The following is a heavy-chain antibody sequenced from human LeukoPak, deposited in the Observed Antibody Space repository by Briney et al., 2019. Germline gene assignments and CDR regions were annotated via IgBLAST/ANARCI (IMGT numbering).Heavy chain of an antibody. D-gene: IGHD2-2*01. Sequence: AGGSLRLSCAASGLTFNKHWMIWVRQAPGKGLEWVANIKEDGSEKYYVDSVKGRFTVSRDNAQHSLYLQMNSLRAEDTGVYYCVKYAMDVWGQGTTVTVSS. CDR1: GLTFNKHW. CDR2: IKEDGSEK. V-gene: IGHV3-7*01. J-gene: IGHJ6*02. CDR3: VKYAMDV.